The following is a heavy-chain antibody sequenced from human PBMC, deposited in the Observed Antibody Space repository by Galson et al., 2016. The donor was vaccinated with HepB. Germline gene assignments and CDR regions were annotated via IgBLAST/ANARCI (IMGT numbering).Heavy chain of an antibody. Sequence: CAISGDSVSSKFGAWNWIRQAPSRGLEWLGRTYYRSKWYFDYAVSVESRISIKPDTSTNQFYLQVNSVTPEDTGVYYCARDQDTSSWYTLFDVWGQGILVAVSS. V-gene: IGHV6-1*01. CDR3: ARDQDTSSWYTLFDV. J-gene: IGHJ4*02. CDR1: GDSVSSKFGA. D-gene: IGHD2-2*01. CDR2: TYYRSKWYF.